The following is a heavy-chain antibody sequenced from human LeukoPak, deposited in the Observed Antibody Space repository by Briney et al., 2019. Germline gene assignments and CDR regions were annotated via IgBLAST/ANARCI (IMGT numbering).Heavy chain of an antibody. CDR3: ARVVRGVNSVGY. Sequence: SETLSLTCTVSGGSISSSSYYWGWIRQPPGKGLEWIGSIYYSGSIYYNPSLKSRVTISVDTSKNQFSLKLSSVTAADTAVYFCARVVRGVNSVGYWGQGTLVTVSS. J-gene: IGHJ4*02. D-gene: IGHD3-10*01. CDR1: GGSISSSSYY. V-gene: IGHV4-39*07. CDR2: IYYSGSI.